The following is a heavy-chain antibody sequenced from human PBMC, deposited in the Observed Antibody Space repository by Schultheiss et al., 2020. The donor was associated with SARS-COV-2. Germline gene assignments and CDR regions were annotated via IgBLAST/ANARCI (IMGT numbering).Heavy chain of an antibody. Sequence: GGSLRLSCAASGFTFSSYAMSWVRQAPGKGLEWVSAISGSGGSTYYADSVKGRFTISRDNAKNSLYVQMNSLRAEDTAVYYCASRRAVVTPVGWGFDPWGQGTLVTVSS. J-gene: IGHJ5*02. CDR1: GFTFSSYA. CDR2: ISGSGGST. CDR3: ASRRAVVTPVGWGFDP. V-gene: IGHV3-23*01. D-gene: IGHD4-23*01.